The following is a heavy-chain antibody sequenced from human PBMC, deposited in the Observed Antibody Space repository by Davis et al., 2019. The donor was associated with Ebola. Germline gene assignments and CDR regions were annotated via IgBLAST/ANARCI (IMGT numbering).Heavy chain of an antibody. Sequence: GGSLRLSCIASGFSFTSYTMNWVRQAPGKGLEWLSYITNGGSTNSYADSVKGRFTVSRDNAKNSLFLQRNSLRDEDTAVYYCARGRWNYAMDYWGLGTLVIVSS. V-gene: IGHV3-48*02. CDR3: ARGRWNYAMDY. J-gene: IGHJ4*02. D-gene: IGHD1-7*01. CDR1: GFSFTSYT. CDR2: ITNGGSTN.